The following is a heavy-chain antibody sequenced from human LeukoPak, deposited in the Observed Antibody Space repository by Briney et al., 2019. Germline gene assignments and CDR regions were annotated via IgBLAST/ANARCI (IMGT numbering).Heavy chain of an antibody. J-gene: IGHJ4*02. V-gene: IGHV3-21*01. Sequence: PGGSLRLSCAASGFTFSSYSMNWVRQAPGKGREWVSSISSSSHYIYYADSVKGRFTISRDKAKNSLYLQMNSLRAEDTAVYYCARDSSSWSRDYWGQGTLVTVSS. CDR1: GFTFSSYS. CDR3: ARDSSSWSRDY. D-gene: IGHD6-13*01. CDR2: ISSSSHYI.